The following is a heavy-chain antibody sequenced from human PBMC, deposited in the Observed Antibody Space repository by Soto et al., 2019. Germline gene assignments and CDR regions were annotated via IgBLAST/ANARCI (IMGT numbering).Heavy chain of an antibody. CDR2: INHSGST. CDR3: ARSIGYTSSWPVIRINNWFDP. J-gene: IGHJ5*02. Sequence: SETLSLTCTVSGGSFSVYYWNWIRLPPGKGLEWIGEINHSGSTNYNPSLKSRVTILADTSKNQFSLKLYFVTAADTAVYYCARSIGYTSSWPVIRINNWFDPWGQGTLVTVSS. V-gene: IGHV4-34*01. CDR1: GGSFSVYY. D-gene: IGHD6-13*01.